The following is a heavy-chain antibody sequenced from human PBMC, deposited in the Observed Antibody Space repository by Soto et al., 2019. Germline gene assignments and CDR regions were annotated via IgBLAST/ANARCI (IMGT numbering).Heavy chain of an antibody. CDR3: ARRGYGLYFDY. V-gene: IGHV3-64*01. D-gene: IGHD3-10*01. CDR2: ISGNGGST. J-gene: IGHJ4*02. CDR1: GFTFSSYA. Sequence: EVQLVESGGGLVQPGGSLRLSCAASGFTFSSYAMHWVRQAPGKGLEYVSAISGNGGSTYYANSVKGRFTISRDNSKNTPYLQMGSLRAEDVAVYYCARRGYGLYFDYWGQGTLVTVSS.